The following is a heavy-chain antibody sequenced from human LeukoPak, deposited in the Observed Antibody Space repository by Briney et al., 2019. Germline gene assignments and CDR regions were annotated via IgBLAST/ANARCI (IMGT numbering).Heavy chain of an antibody. CDR1: GFSLSTSGMC. Sequence: SGPALVKPTPTLTLTCTFSGFSLSTSGMCVSWIRQPPGKALEWLARIDWDDDKYYSTSLKTRLTISKDTSKNQVVLTMTNMDPVDTATYYCARSPSYSSSFDYWGQGTLVTVSS. J-gene: IGHJ4*02. CDR3: ARSPSYSSSFDY. D-gene: IGHD6-13*01. V-gene: IGHV2-70*11. CDR2: IDWDDDK.